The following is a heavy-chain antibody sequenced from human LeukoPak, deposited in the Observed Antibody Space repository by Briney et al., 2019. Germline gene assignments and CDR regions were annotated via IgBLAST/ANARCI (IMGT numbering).Heavy chain of an antibody. CDR2: ISGSGGTT. CDR3: AKDGYYESSGYSYFDY. V-gene: IGHV3-23*01. D-gene: IGHD3-22*01. Sequence: PGGSLRLSCAASGFTFSSYAMSWVRQAPGKGLEWVSAISGSGGTTHYEDSVKGRFTISRDNSKNTLSLQMNSLRAEDTAVYYCAKDGYYESSGYSYFDYWGQGALVTVSS. J-gene: IGHJ4*02. CDR1: GFTFSSYA.